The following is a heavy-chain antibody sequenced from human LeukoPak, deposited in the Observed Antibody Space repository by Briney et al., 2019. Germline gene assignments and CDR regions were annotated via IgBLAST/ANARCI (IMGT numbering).Heavy chain of an antibody. Sequence: PGGSLRLSCAASGFTFSTFAMLWVRQPPGKGLEWVSSIFPSGGEIHYADSVRGRFTISRDNPKSILSLQMNSLRAEDTAIYYCATYRQVLLPFESWGQGTLVTVSS. CDR3: ATYRQVLLPFES. CDR2: IFPSGGEI. D-gene: IGHD5-18*01. CDR1: GFTFSTFA. V-gene: IGHV3-23*01. J-gene: IGHJ4*02.